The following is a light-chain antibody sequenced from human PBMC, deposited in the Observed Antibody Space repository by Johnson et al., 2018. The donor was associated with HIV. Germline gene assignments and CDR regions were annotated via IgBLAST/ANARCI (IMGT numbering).Light chain of an antibody. J-gene: IGLJ1*01. Sequence: QSVLTQPPSVSAAPGQKVTISCSGSSSNIGNNYVSWYQQLPGTAPKLLIYDNNKRPSGIPDRFSGSKSGTSATLGITGLQTGDEADYYCGPWDSSLSVFYVFGTGTKVTVL. CDR2: DNN. V-gene: IGLV1-51*01. CDR1: SSNIGNNY. CDR3: GPWDSSLSVFYV.